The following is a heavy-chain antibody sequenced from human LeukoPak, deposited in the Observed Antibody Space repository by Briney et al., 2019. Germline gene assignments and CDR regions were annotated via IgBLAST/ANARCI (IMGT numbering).Heavy chain of an antibody. CDR1: GFTFSSFG. V-gene: IGHV3-30*03. CDR3: ATSASRHCSSTSCYYYYGMDV. D-gene: IGHD2-2*01. CDR2: ISYDGSNK. Sequence: GGSLRLSCAASGFTFSSFGMHWVRQAPGKGLEWVAVISYDGSNKYYADSVKGRFTISRDNSKSTLYLQMNSLRAEDTAVYYCATSASRHCSSTSCYYYYGMDVWGQGTTVTVSS. J-gene: IGHJ6*02.